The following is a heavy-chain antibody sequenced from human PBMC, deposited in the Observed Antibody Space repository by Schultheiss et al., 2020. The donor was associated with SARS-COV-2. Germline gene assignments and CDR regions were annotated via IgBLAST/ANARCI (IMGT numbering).Heavy chain of an antibody. J-gene: IGHJ6*03. CDR1: GFSLSTSGMC. CDR2: IYWDDDK. V-gene: IGHV2-5*08. CDR3: ARSSSSTSYYYYYMDV. Sequence: SGPTLVKPTQTLTLTCTFSGFSLSTSGMCVSWIRQPPGKALEWLALIYWDDDKRYSPSLKSRLTITKDTSKNQVVLTMTNMDPVDTATYYCARSSSSTSYYYYYMDVWGKGTTVTVSS. D-gene: IGHD2-2*01.